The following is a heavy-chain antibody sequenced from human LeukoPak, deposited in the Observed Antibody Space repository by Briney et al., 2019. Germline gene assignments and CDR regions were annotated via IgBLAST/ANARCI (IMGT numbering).Heavy chain of an antibody. J-gene: IGHJ4*02. D-gene: IGHD6-13*01. CDR3: ARTAAAVLMVDY. CDR2: IYYSGST. V-gene: IGHV4-59*01. CDR1: GGSISSSY. Sequence: SETLSLTCTVSGGSISSSYWSWIRQPPGKGLEWIGYIYYSGSTNYNPSLKSRVTISVDTSKNQFSLKLSSVTAADTAVYYCARTAAAVLMVDYWGQGTLVTVSS.